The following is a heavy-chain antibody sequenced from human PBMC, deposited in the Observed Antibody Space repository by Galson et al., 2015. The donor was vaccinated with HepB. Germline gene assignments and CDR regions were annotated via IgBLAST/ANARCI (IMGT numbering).Heavy chain of an antibody. Sequence: SLRLSCAASGFTFRSYAMHWVRQAPGKGLEWVAVISYDGSNEYYADSVKGRFTISRDNSKNTLYLQMNSLRAEDTAVYYCARDQCSSITCYPGPFFDYWGQGTLVTVSS. V-gene: IGHV3-30-3*01. J-gene: IGHJ4*02. CDR3: ARDQCSSITCYPGPFFDY. D-gene: IGHD2-2*01. CDR1: GFTFRSYA. CDR2: ISYDGSNE.